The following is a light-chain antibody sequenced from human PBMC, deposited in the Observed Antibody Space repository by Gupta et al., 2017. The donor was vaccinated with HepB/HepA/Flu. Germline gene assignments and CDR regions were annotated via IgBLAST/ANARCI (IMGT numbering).Light chain of an antibody. CDR3: QQYDSYPLT. V-gene: IGKV1-8*01. Sequence: AIRMTQSPSSMSACTGDRVTITCRESQYISSYLDWYQQKPGKAPNLLIYGASTLQSGVPSSFSGGGSGTDFTLTISHLQSEDFATYYCQQYDSYPLTFGGGTKVEIK. J-gene: IGKJ4*01. CDR1: QYISSY. CDR2: GAS.